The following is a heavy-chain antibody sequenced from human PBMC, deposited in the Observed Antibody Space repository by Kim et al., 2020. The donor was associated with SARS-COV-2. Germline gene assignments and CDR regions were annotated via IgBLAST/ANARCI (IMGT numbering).Heavy chain of an antibody. Sequence: GGSLRLSCAASGFTFSSYGMHWVRQAPGKGLEWVAAICGNGGNKYYADSVKGRFTISRDNSKNTLYLQMNSLRAEDTAVYYCARDRGLSLVRGGDAFDTWGQGTMVTVSS. J-gene: IGHJ3*02. V-gene: IGHV3-33*08. D-gene: IGHD3-10*01. CDR2: ICGNGGNK. CDR1: GFTFSSYG. CDR3: ARDRGLSLVRGGDAFDT.